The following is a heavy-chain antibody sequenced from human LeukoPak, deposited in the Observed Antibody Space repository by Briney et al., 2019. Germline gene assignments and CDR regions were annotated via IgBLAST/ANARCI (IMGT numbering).Heavy chain of an antibody. CDR2: INTGDSDT. Sequence: AEALKISCKGSGYISSNYWIGWVRPLPGKGLELRGIINTGDSDTRYSPSFQGQVTISADKSINTAYLQWSSLSASDTAIYYCARQTGEKGIDYWGQGTLVTVSS. V-gene: IGHV5-51*01. CDR3: ARQTGEKGIDY. CDR1: GYISSNYW. J-gene: IGHJ4*02. D-gene: IGHD7-27*01.